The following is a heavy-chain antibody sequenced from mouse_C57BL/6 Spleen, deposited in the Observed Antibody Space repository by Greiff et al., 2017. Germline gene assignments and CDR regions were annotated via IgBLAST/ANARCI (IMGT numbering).Heavy chain of an antibody. CDR3: TRGRYDPRRDY. V-gene: IGHV14-1*01. CDR2: IDPEDGDT. Sequence: VQLQQSGAELVRPGASVKLSCTASGFNIKDYYMHWVKQRPEQGLEWIGRIDPEDGDTEYAPKFQGKATMTADTSSNTAYLQLSSLTSEDTAVYYCTRGRYDPRRDYGGQGTSVTVSS. D-gene: IGHD2-3*01. J-gene: IGHJ4*01. CDR1: GFNIKDYY.